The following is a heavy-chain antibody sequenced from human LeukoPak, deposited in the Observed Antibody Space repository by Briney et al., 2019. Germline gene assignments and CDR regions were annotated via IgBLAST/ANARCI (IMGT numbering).Heavy chain of an antibody. CDR1: GGTFSSYA. D-gene: IGHD2-15*01. V-gene: IGHV1-69*13. Sequence: SVKVSCKASGGTFSSYAISWVRQAPGQGLEWMGGIIPIFGTANYAQKFQGRVTITADESTSTAYMELSSLRSEDTAVYYCARVATTDYCSGGSCYVREGFWFDPWGQGTLVTVSS. J-gene: IGHJ5*02. CDR3: ARVATTDYCSGGSCYVREGFWFDP. CDR2: IIPIFGTA.